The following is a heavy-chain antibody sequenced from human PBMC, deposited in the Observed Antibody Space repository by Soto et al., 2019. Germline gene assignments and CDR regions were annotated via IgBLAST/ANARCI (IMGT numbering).Heavy chain of an antibody. CDR1: GFIFSDYY. J-gene: IGHJ6*02. D-gene: IGHD6-13*01. CDR2: ISGTDPYM. CDR3: ARGSSVRGMNV. Sequence: QVQLVESGGGLVKPGGSLRLSCAASGFIFSDYYMSWVRQAPGKGLEWVSYISGTDPYMKYADAVRGRFTIFRDNAKNSVYLQMNSLRDDDTAVYYCARGSSVRGMNVWGQGTTVTVSS. V-gene: IGHV3-11*06.